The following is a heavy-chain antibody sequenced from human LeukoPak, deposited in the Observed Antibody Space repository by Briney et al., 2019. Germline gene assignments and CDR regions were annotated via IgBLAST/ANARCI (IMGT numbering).Heavy chain of an antibody. V-gene: IGHV3-23*01. CDR1: GFTFSNYA. CDR3: AGRYSGDYYRDY. CDR2: IISSGST. J-gene: IGHJ4*02. Sequence: GGSLRLSCAASGFTFSNYAMSWVRRAPGKGLEWVSAIISSGSTYYADSVRGRFTISRDNPSNTLYLQMNSLRAEDTALYYCAGRYSGDYYRDYWGQGTLVTVSS. D-gene: IGHD1-26*01.